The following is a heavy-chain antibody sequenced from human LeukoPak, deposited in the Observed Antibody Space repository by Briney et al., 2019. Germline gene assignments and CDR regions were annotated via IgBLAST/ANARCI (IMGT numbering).Heavy chain of an antibody. Sequence: GGSLRLSCAASGFTVSSNYMTWVRQAPGKGLEWVSFIYSGGSTYYADSVKGRFTISRDNSKNTLYLQMNSLRAEDTAVYYCARDPGYYYGYDYWGQGTLVTVSS. CDR3: ARDPGYYYGYDY. CDR1: GFTVSSNY. J-gene: IGHJ4*02. D-gene: IGHD3-10*01. CDR2: IYSGGST. V-gene: IGHV3-66*01.